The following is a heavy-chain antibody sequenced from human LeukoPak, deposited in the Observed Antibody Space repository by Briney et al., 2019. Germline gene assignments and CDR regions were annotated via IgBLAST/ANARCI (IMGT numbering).Heavy chain of an antibody. CDR1: GYTFTGYY. J-gene: IGHJ3*02. Sequence: ASVKVSCKASGYTFTGYYMHWVRQAPGQGLEWMGWINPNSGGTNYAQKFQGRVTMTRDTSISTAYMELSRLRSDDTAVYYCARVRVYCSGGSCYLWGQKDAFDIWGQGTMVTVSS. D-gene: IGHD2-15*01. CDR2: INPNSGGT. V-gene: IGHV1-2*02. CDR3: ARVRVYCSGGSCYLWGQKDAFDI.